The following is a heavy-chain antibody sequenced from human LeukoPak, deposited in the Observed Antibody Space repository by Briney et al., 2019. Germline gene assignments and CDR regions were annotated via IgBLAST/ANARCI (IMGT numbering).Heavy chain of an antibody. CDR2: IIPIFGTA. Sequence: ASVTVSCTASGGTFSSYAISWVRQAPGQGLEWMGGIIPIFGTANYAQKFQGRVTITADESTSTAYMELSSLRSEDTAVYYCARGSECQLRYDLVAFDIWGQGTMVTVSS. J-gene: IGHJ3*02. V-gene: IGHV1-69*01. D-gene: IGHD2-2*01. CDR1: GGTFSSYA. CDR3: ARGSECQLRYDLVAFDI.